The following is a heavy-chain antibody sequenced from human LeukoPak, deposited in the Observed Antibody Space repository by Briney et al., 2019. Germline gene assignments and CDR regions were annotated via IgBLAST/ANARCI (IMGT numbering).Heavy chain of an antibody. CDR3: VKRYSGSDYSFDY. CDR1: GFTFSSYG. J-gene: IGHJ4*02. Sequence: GGSLSLSCAASGFTFSSYGMHWVRQAPGKGLEWVAFIRYDGSNKYYADSVKGRFTISRDNSKNTLYLQMNSLRAEDTAVYYCVKRYSGSDYSFDYWGQGTLVTVPS. V-gene: IGHV3-30*02. D-gene: IGHD1-26*01. CDR2: IRYDGSNK.